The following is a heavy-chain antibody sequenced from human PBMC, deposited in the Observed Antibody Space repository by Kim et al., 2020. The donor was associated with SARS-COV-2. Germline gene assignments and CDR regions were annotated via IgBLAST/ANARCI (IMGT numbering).Heavy chain of an antibody. V-gene: IGHV3-33*08. CDR3: AREVGVRGIVARRRAGLIGYYHYGMDV. Sequence: GGSLRLSCAASGFTFSSYGMHWVRQAPGKGLEWVAVIWYDGSNKYYADSVKGRFTISRDNSKNTLYLQMNSLRAEDTAVYYCAREVGVRGIVARRRAGLIGYYHYGMDVWGQGTTVTVSS. CDR1: GFTFSSYG. D-gene: IGHD6-6*01. CDR2: IWYDGSNK. J-gene: IGHJ6*02.